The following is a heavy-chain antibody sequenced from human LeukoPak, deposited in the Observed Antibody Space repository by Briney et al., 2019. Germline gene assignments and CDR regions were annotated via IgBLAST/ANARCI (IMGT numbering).Heavy chain of an antibody. CDR2: IRYDGSDK. CDR1: GFTFSIYA. Sequence: GSLRLSCAASGFTFSIYAMSWVRQAPGKGLEWVAFIRYDGSDKYYADSVKGRFTISRDNSKNRMYLQMNSLRAEDRAVYYCAKGGRGKWELHDFEIWGQGTMVTASS. V-gene: IGHV3-30*02. CDR3: AKGGRGKWELHDFEI. J-gene: IGHJ3*02. D-gene: IGHD1-26*01.